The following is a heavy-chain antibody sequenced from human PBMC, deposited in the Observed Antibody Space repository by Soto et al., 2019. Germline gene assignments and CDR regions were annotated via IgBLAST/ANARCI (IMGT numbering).Heavy chain of an antibody. CDR3: ARGANYYYDSSGYYFDY. J-gene: IGHJ4*02. D-gene: IGHD3-22*01. CDR1: GGSISSYY. Sequence: TSETLSLTCTVSGGSISSYYWSWIRQPPGKGLEWIGYIYYSGSTNYNPSLKSRVTISVDTSKNQFSLKLSSVTAADTAVYYCARGANYYYDSSGYYFDYWGQGTLVTVSS. V-gene: IGHV4-59*01. CDR2: IYYSGST.